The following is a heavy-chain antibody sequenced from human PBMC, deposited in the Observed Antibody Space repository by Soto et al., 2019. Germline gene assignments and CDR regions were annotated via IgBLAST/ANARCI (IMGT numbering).Heavy chain of an antibody. CDR1: GFTFSSYA. J-gene: IGHJ5*02. CDR2: ISYDGSNK. Sequence: QVQLVESGGGVVQPGRSLRLSCAASGFTFSSYAMHWVRQAPGKGLEWVAVISYDGSNKYYADSVKGRFTISRDNSKNTLYLQMNSLRAEDTAVYYCAEVGYCSGASCLSWGQGTLVTVSS. D-gene: IGHD2-15*01. CDR3: AEVGYCSGASCLS. V-gene: IGHV3-30-3*01.